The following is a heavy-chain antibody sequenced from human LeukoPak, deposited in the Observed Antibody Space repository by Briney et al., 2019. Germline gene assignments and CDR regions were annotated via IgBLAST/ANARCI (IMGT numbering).Heavy chain of an antibody. CDR1: GFTFSSYE. D-gene: IGHD1-26*01. J-gene: IGHJ3*02. V-gene: IGHV3-48*03. CDR3: ARGKKWELLGAFDI. Sequence: GGSLRLSCAASGFTFSSYEMNWVRQAPGKGLEWVSYISSSGSTIYYADSVKGRFTISRDNAKDSLYLQMNSLRAEDTAVYYCARGKKWELLGAFDIWGQGTMVTVSS. CDR2: ISSSGSTI.